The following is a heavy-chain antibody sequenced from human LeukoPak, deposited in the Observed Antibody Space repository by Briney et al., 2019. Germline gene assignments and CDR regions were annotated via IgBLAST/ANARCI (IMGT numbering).Heavy chain of an antibody. CDR2: ISAYNGNT. J-gene: IGHJ4*02. D-gene: IGHD3-10*01. V-gene: IGHV1-18*01. CDR3: AREGTMVRGVIIRTAAGEVFDY. Sequence: ASVKVSCKASGYTFTSYGISWVRQAPGQGLEWMGWISAYNGNTNYAQKLQGRVTMTTDTSTSTAYMELRSLRSDDTAVYYCAREGTMVRGVIIRTAAGEVFDYWGQGTLVTVSS. CDR1: GYTFTSYG.